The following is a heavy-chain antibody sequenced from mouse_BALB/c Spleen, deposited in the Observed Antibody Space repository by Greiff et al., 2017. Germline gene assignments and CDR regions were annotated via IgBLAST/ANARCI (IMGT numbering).Heavy chain of an antibody. V-gene: IGHV1-7*01. CDR3: ARYYDYAPFAY. J-gene: IGHJ3*01. CDR2: INPSTGYT. D-gene: IGHD2-4*01. Sequence: LEESGAELAKPGASVKMSCKASGYTFTSYWMHWVKQRPGQGLEWIGYINPSTGYTEYNQKFKDKATLTADKSSSTAYMQLSSLTSEDSAVYYCARYYDYAPFAYWGQGTLVTVSA. CDR1: GYTFTSYW.